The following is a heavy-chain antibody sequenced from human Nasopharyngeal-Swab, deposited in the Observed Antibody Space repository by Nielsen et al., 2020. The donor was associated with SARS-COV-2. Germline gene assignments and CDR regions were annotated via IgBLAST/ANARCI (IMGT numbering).Heavy chain of an antibody. D-gene: IGHD1-1*01. CDR3: ARGATGTTPPFDY. Sequence: GESLRLSCAASGFTFSSYAMHWVRQAPGKGLDWVSSISSTSVYIYYADSVKGRFTISRDNAKNSLYLQMNSLRAEDTAVYFCARGATGTTPPFDYWGQGTLVTVSS. CDR2: ISSTSVYI. V-gene: IGHV3-21*01. J-gene: IGHJ4*02. CDR1: GFTFSSYA.